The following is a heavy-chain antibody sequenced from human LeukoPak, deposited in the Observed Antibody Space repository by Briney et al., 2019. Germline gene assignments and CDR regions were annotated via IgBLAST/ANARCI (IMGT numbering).Heavy chain of an antibody. CDR1: GGSISSYY. CDR3: ARAGYYDSSGYYY. J-gene: IGHJ4*02. D-gene: IGHD3-22*01. V-gene: IGHV4-59*01. CDR2: IYYSGST. Sequence: SETLSLTCTVSGGSISSYYWSWTRQPPGKGLEWIGYIYYSGSTNYNPSLKSRVTISVDTSKNQFSLKLSSVTAADTAVYYCARAGYYDSSGYYYWGQGTLVTVSS.